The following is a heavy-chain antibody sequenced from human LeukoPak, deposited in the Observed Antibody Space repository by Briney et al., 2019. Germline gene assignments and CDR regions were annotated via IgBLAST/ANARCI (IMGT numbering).Heavy chain of an antibody. Sequence: ASVKVSCKASGYTFTGYYMHWVRQAPGQGLEWMGWINPNSGGTNYAQKFQGRVTMTRDTPISTAYMELSRLRSDDTAVYYCAREWDHYHYYMDVWGKGTTVTVSS. D-gene: IGHD1-26*01. CDR1: GYTFTGYY. V-gene: IGHV1-2*02. CDR2: INPNSGGT. CDR3: AREWDHYHYYMDV. J-gene: IGHJ6*03.